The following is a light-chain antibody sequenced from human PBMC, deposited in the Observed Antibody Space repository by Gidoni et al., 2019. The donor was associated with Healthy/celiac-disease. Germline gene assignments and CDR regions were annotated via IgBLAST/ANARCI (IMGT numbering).Light chain of an antibody. CDR1: QSVSSSY. Sequence: EIVLTKSPGTLSLSPGERATPSCRASQSVSSSYLAWYQQKPGQAPRLLIYGASSRATGIPDRFSGSGSGTDFTLTISRLEPEDFAVYYCQQYGSSLFPFGPGTKVDIK. CDR3: QQYGSSLFP. V-gene: IGKV3-20*01. CDR2: GAS. J-gene: IGKJ3*01.